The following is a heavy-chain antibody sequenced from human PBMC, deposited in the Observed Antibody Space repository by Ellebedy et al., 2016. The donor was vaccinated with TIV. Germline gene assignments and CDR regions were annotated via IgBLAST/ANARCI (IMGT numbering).Heavy chain of an antibody. V-gene: IGHV1-18*01. D-gene: IGHD2-2*01. CDR3: ARDDIVVVPAARNDAFDI. J-gene: IGHJ3*02. CDR2: ISAYNGNT. Sequence: AASVKVSCKASGYTFTSYSFSWVRQAPGQGLEWMAWISAYNGNTNYAQKLQGRVTMTTDTSTSTAYMELRSLRSDDTAVYYCARDDIVVVPAARNDAFDIWGQGTMVTVSS. CDR1: GYTFTSYS.